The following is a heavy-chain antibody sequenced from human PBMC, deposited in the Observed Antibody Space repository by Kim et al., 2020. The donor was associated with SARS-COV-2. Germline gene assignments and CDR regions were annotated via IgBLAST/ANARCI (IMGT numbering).Heavy chain of an antibody. D-gene: IGHD6-13*01. CDR3: ARERPLVQDGMDV. V-gene: IGHV3-48*03. Sequence: ADSVTGRFPISVDNAKISLYLQMSSLRAEDTAVYYCARERPLVQDGMDVWGQATTVTVSS. J-gene: IGHJ6*02.